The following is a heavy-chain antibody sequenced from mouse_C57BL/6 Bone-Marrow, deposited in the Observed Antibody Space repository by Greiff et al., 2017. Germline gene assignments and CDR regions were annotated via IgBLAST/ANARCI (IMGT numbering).Heavy chain of an antibody. V-gene: IGHV1-22*01. CDR3: ARRRWLPYYAMDY. Sequence: EVKLQESGPELVKPGASVKMSCKASGYTFTDYNMHWVKQSHGKSLEWIGYINPNNGGTSYNQKFKGKATLTVNKSSSTAYMELRSLTSEDSAVYYCARRRWLPYYAMDYWGQGTSVTVSS. CDR1: GYTFTDYN. D-gene: IGHD2-3*01. CDR2: INPNNGGT. J-gene: IGHJ4*01.